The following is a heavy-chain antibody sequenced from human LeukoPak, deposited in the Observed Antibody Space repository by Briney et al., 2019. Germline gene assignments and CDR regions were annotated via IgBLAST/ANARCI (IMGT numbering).Heavy chain of an antibody. CDR3: ARAIDYGYPGGY. Sequence: GGSLRLSCAASGFTFSTYWMNWVRQAPGKGLEWVASINQDGTEKYYVDSVKGRFTVSRDNAKNSLYLQMNSLRAEDTAVYYCARAIDYGYPGGYWGQGTLVTVSS. V-gene: IGHV3-7*01. CDR1: GFTFSTYW. J-gene: IGHJ4*02. CDR2: INQDGTEK. D-gene: IGHD4-17*01.